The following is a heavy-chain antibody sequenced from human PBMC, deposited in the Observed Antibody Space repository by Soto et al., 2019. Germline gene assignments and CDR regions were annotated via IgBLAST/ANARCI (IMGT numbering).Heavy chain of an antibody. J-gene: IGHJ4*02. CDR2: IYNTGTT. V-gene: IGHV3-66*01. Sequence: GGSLRLSCAFTVSSNYMSWVRQAPGKGLEWVSVIYNTGTTIYADSVKGRFTLSRDSSRNTLYLQMNSLRAEDTAVYYCATERGYSGYEDYWGQGTLVTVSS. CDR3: ATERGYSGYEDY. D-gene: IGHD5-12*01. CDR1: FTVSSNY.